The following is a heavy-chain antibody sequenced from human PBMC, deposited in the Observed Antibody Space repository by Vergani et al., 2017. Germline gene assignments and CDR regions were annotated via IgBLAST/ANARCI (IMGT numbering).Heavy chain of an antibody. J-gene: IGHJ5*02. D-gene: IGHD2-15*01. V-gene: IGHV4-39*01. Sequence: QLQLQESGPGLVKPSETLSLTCTVSGGSISSSSYYWGWIRQPPGKGLEWIGSIYYSGSNYYNPSLKSRVTISVDTSKNQFSLKLSSVTAADTAVYYCARRWRSGGKWFDPWGQGTLVTVSS. CDR3: ARRWRSGGKWFDP. CDR2: IYYSGSN. CDR1: GGSISSSSYY.